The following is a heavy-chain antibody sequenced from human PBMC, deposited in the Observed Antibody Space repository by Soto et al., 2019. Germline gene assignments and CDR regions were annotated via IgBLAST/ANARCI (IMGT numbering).Heavy chain of an antibody. CDR1: GGSISSGGYY. CDR2: IYYSGST. D-gene: IGHD2-2*01. Sequence: SETLSLTCTVSGGSISSGGYYWSWIRQHPGKGLEWIGYIYYSGSTYYNPSLKSRVTISVDTSKNQFSLKLSSVTAADTAVYYCARVVSRNPPDYWGQGTLVTVSS. V-gene: IGHV4-31*03. CDR3: ARVVSRNPPDY. J-gene: IGHJ4*02.